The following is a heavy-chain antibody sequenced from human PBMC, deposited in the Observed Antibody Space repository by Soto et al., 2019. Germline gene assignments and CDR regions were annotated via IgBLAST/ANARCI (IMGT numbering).Heavy chain of an antibody. CDR1: GGTFSSYA. D-gene: IGHD6-13*01. CDR3: ARVGSSWRIYNWFDP. CDR2: IIPIFGTA. V-gene: IGHV1-69*13. Sequence: GASVKVSCKASGGTFSSYAISWVRQAPGQGLEWMGGIIPIFGTANYAQKFQGRVTITADESTSTAYMELSSLRSEDTAVYYCARVGSSWRIYNWFDPWGQGTLVTVSS. J-gene: IGHJ5*02.